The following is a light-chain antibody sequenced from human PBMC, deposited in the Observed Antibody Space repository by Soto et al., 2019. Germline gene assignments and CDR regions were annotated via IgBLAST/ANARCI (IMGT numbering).Light chain of an antibody. CDR3: QQRSNWPLT. CDR2: DAS. Sequence: EIVLTQSPATLSLSPGERATLSCRTSQSVGSYLAWYQQKPGQAPRLLIYDASNRASGIPARVSGSGSGTDFTLTISSLEPEDFALYYCQQRSNWPLTFGGGTKLDIK. CDR1: QSVGSY. J-gene: IGKJ4*01. V-gene: IGKV3-11*01.